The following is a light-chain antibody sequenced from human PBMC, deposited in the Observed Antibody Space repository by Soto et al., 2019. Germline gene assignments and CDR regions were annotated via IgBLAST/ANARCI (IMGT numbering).Light chain of an antibody. V-gene: IGKV1-12*01. CDR2: TAS. CDR1: QGVGTW. J-gene: IGKJ4*01. CDR3: QQGDSVPLT. Sequence: DIQMTQSPSSVSASVGDRVTITCRASQGVGTWLAWFQQKPGEAPRLLIYTASTLHSGVPSRFSGSGSGTHFTLTITSLQPEDFATYYCQQGDSVPLTFGGGTKVEIK.